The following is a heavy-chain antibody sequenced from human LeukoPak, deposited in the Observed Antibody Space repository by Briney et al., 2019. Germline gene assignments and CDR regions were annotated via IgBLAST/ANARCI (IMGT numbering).Heavy chain of an antibody. D-gene: IGHD6-13*01. Sequence: SETLSLTCTVSGGSISSSSYYWGWIRQPPGKGLEWIGSIYYSGSTYYNPSLKSRVTISVDTSKNQFSLKLSSVTAADTAVYYCASGGSSSWYRWFDPWGQGTLVTVSS. CDR2: IYYSGST. J-gene: IGHJ5*02. CDR1: GGSISSSSYY. CDR3: ASGGSSSWYRWFDP. V-gene: IGHV4-39*01.